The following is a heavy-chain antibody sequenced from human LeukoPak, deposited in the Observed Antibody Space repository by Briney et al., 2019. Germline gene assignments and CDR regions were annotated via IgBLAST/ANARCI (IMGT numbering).Heavy chain of an antibody. J-gene: IGHJ4*02. V-gene: IGHV1-8*02. CDR3: ARENLGSFGELSR. Sequence: PGASVKVSCKASGYTFGSDDINWVRQATGQGLEWMGWINPNNGNLGYAQKFQGRVTMTRDTSITTAYMELRSLRSDDTAMYFCARENLGSFGELSRWGQGTLVTVSS. D-gene: IGHD3-10*01. CDR1: GYTFGSDD. CDR2: INPNNGNL.